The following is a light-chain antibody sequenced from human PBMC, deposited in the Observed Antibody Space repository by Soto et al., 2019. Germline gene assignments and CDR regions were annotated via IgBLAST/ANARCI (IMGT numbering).Light chain of an antibody. CDR2: EVS. CDR3: SSYTSSSTLVI. J-gene: IGLJ2*01. CDR1: SSDVGGYNY. V-gene: IGLV2-14*01. Sequence: QSALTQPASVSGSPGQSITISCTGTSSDVGGYNYVSWYLHHPGKAPKLMIYEVSDRPSGVSNRFSGSKSGNTASLTISGLQAEDEADYYCSSYTSSSTLVIFGGGTKVTVL.